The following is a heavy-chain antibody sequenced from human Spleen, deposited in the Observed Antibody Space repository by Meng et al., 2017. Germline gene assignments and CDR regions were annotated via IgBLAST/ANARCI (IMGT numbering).Heavy chain of an antibody. J-gene: IGHJ4*02. V-gene: IGHV3-21*01. CDR3: ARGESYSFGY. CDR2: ISGSTSYI. CDR1: GFTFSSYS. D-gene: IGHD1-26*01. Sequence: GESLKISCAASGFTFSSYSMNWVRQAPGKGLEWVSSISGSTSYIYYADSVKGRFTISRDNAKNTLYLQMNSLRAEDTAVYYCARGESYSFGYWGQGTLVTVSS.